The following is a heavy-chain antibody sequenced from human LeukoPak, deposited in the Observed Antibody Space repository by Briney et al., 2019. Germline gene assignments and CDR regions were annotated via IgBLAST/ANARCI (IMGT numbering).Heavy chain of an antibody. CDR2: IKQDGSEK. D-gene: IGHD6-19*01. CDR1: GFTFSSYW. J-gene: IGHJ4*02. CDR3: ARVVAGLHFDY. Sequence: PGGSLRLSCAASGFTFSSYWMSWVRQAPGKGLEWAANIKQDGSEKYYVDSVKGRFTISRDNAKNSLYLQMNSLRAEDTAVYYCARVVAGLHFDYWGQGTLVTVSS. V-gene: IGHV3-7*01.